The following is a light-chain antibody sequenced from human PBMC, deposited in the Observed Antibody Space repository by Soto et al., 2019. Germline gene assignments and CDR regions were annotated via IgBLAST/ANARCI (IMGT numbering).Light chain of an antibody. Sequence: QLVLTQSPSASASLGASVKLTCTLSSGHSSYAIAWHQQQPEKGPRYLMKLNSDGSHSKGDGLPDRFSGSSSGAERYLTISCLQSEDEADYYCQTWGTGIQVFGGGTKLTVL. CDR1: SGHSSYA. V-gene: IGLV4-69*01. CDR3: QTWGTGIQV. CDR2: LNSDGSH. J-gene: IGLJ3*02.